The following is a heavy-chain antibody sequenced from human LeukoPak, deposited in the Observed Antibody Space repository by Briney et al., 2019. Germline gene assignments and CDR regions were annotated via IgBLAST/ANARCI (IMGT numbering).Heavy chain of an antibody. CDR3: TALPAGGFRGAY. D-gene: IGHD5-12*01. J-gene: IGHJ4*02. V-gene: IGHV1-58*01. CDR2: IVIGSGNT. CDR1: GFTFSTSA. Sequence: ASVTVSCKASGFTFSTSAVQWVRQARGQRLEWIGWIVIGSGNTNYAQKFQERVTITRDMSTSTTYMELSSLKSEDTAMYYCTALPAGGFRGAYWGQGALVTVSS.